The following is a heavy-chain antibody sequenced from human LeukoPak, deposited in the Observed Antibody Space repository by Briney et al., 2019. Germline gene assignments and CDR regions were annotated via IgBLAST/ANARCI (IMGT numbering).Heavy chain of an antibody. Sequence: SETLSLTCTVSGGSISSSSYYWGWIRQPPGKGLEWIGCIYYSGSTYYNPSLECRFATSVDTSKNQFSLKLSSVTAADTAVYYCARRSDCGGDCWAFDIWGQGTMVTVSS. CDR3: ARRSDCGGDCWAFDI. V-gene: IGHV4-39*01. CDR2: IYYSGST. CDR1: GGSISSSSYY. J-gene: IGHJ3*02. D-gene: IGHD2-21*02.